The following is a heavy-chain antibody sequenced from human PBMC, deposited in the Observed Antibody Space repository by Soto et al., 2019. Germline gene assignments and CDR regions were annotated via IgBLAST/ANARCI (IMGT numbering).Heavy chain of an antibody. CDR3: ARDLMYFVDTALDFSFDP. D-gene: IGHD5-18*01. CDR1: GYTFTGYY. CDR2: INPNSGGT. V-gene: IGHV1-2*02. J-gene: IGHJ5*02. Sequence: ASVKVSCKASGYTFTGYYMHWVRQAPGQGLEWMGWINPNSGGTNYAQKFQGRVTMTRDTSISTAYMELSRLRSYDTAVYYCARDLMYFVDTALDFSFDPWGQGTLVTVSS.